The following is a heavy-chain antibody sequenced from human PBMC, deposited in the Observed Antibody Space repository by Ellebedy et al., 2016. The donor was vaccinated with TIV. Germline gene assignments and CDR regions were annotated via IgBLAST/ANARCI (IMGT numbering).Heavy chain of an antibody. Sequence: GGSLRLXXAASGFTFSNYGMHWVRQAPGKGLEWVAVISYDGSNKYYADSVKGRFTISRDNSKNTLYLQMNSLRAEDTAVYYCARGVVYEYYFDYWGQGTLVTVSS. J-gene: IGHJ4*02. CDR3: ARGVVYEYYFDY. D-gene: IGHD2-15*01. CDR1: GFTFSNYG. V-gene: IGHV3-30*03. CDR2: ISYDGSNK.